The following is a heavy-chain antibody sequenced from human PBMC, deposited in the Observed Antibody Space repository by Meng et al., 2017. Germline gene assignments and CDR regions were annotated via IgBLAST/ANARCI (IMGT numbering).Heavy chain of an antibody. D-gene: IGHD3-22*01. CDR2: IIPIFGTA. V-gene: IGHV1-69*06. J-gene: IGHJ4*02. CDR1: GGTFSSYA. Sequence: LWQFGAEVKNPGSSLTVSCSASGGTFSSYAISWVRQAPVQGLEWMGGIIPIFGTANYAQQFQGRVTITADKSTSIAYMELSSLRSEDTAVYYCARARGSSGYYAFDYWGQGTLVTVSS. CDR3: ARARGSSGYYAFDY.